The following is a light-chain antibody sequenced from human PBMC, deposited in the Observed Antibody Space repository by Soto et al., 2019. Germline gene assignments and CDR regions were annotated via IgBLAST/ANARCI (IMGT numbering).Light chain of an antibody. J-gene: IGKJ4*01. CDR1: QRISSW. CDR3: KHCLSYPLT. Sequence: DIQMTQSPSTLSASVGDRVTITCRASQRISSWLAWYQQKPGKAPKLLIYEASILQSGVPSRFSGSGSGTEFTLAISSLQPDDFATYYCKHCLSYPLTFGGGTKVDI. CDR2: EAS. V-gene: IGKV1-5*03.